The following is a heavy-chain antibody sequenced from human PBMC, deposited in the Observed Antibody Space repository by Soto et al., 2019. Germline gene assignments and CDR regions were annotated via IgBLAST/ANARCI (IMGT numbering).Heavy chain of an antibody. Sequence: SETLSLTCTVSGGSISSNYWTWIRQPPGKGLEWIGYVYYSGSTYYNPSLKSRVTISVDTSMNQFSLKLSSVTAADTAVYYCAPWDSYGDYFDYWGQGTLVTVSS. V-gene: IGHV4-59*04. J-gene: IGHJ4*02. CDR1: GGSISSNY. CDR3: APWDSYGDYFDY. D-gene: IGHD5-18*01. CDR2: VYYSGST.